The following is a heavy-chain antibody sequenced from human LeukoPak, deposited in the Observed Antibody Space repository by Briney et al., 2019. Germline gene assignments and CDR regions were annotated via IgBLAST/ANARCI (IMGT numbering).Heavy chain of an antibody. D-gene: IGHD2-8*01. CDR2: IWGGGDST. J-gene: IGHJ4*02. CDR1: GLTFRSYA. Sequence: PGGSLRLSCAASGLTFRSYAMTWVRQAPEKGLEWVSGIWGGGDSTYYADSGKGRFTISRDNSKNTLVLQMNSLRAEDTAVYYCAKAPLPHCSSGVCYNDYWGQGTLVTVSS. CDR3: AKAPLPHCSSGVCYNDY. V-gene: IGHV3-23*01.